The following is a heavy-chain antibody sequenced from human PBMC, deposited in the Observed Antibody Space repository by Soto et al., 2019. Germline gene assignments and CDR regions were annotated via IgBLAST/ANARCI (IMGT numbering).Heavy chain of an antibody. Sequence: QVQLQQWGAGLLKPSETLSLTCAVYGGSFSGYYWSWIRQPPGKGLEGIGEINHRGSTNFNPSLKSRVTRSVDTSKNQCSLKLSSVTAADTAVDYCARGQTTSQVYYYGSGSYYSVRECDPWGQGTLVTVSS. CDR3: ARGQTTSQVYYYGSGSYYSVRECDP. CDR1: GGSFSGYY. CDR2: INHRGST. J-gene: IGHJ5*02. V-gene: IGHV4-34*01. D-gene: IGHD3-10*01.